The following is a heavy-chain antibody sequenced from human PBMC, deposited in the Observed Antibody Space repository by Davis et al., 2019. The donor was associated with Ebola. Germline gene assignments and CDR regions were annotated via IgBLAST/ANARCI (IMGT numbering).Heavy chain of an antibody. CDR2: INPSGGST. V-gene: IGHV1-46*01. CDR1: GYTFTSYY. Sequence: ASVKVSCKASGYTFTSYYMHWVRQAPGQGLEWMGIINPSGGSTSYAQKFQGRVTMTRDTSTSTAYMELRSLRSDDTAVYYCAREVVVVVAATHNWFDPWGQGTLVTVSS. D-gene: IGHD2-15*01. CDR3: AREVVVVVAATHNWFDP. J-gene: IGHJ5*02.